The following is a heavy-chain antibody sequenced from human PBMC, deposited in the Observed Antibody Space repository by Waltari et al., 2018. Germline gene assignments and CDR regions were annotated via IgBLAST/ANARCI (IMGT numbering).Heavy chain of an antibody. V-gene: IGHV3-30*04. CDR2: ISYNERKI. Sequence: QVQLVESGGGVVQPGRSLRLSCAASEFTFRSYAMHWVRQAPGKGLEWVAVISYNERKIYYVDSVKGRFIISRDNSRKMLYLQMNSLRTEDTAVYYCARDYCDRTNCHGMDVWGQGTTVTVSS. CDR1: EFTFRSYA. J-gene: IGHJ6*02. D-gene: IGHD3-22*01. CDR3: ARDYCDRTNCHGMDV.